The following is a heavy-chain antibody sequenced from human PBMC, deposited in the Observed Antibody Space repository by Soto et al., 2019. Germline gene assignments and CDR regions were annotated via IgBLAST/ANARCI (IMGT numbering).Heavy chain of an antibody. J-gene: IGHJ4*02. D-gene: IGHD6-19*01. CDR3: ARSVEGHFDY. CDR2: ITSDTKTI. V-gene: IGHV3-48*02. Sequence: EVQLVESGGDLVPRGGSLRLSCVASGFTFSVYSMNWVRQAPGKRLEWFSYITSDTKTIKYADSVKGRFTISRDNAKNSVYLQMNSLRDEDTAVYYCARSVEGHFDYWGQGIVVTVSS. CDR1: GFTFSVYS.